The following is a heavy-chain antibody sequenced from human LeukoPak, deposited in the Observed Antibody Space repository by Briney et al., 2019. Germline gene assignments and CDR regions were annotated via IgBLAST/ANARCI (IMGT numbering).Heavy chain of an antibody. CDR3: ARNTVVRGAHGMDV. CDR1: GGSISSDADY. D-gene: IGHD3-10*01. J-gene: IGHJ6*02. V-gene: IGHV4-31*03. Sequence: SETLSLTCTVSGGSISSDADYWRWIRQHPGKDLEWIGYIQYSGTTYYSPSLKSRVTISLDTSNNQFSLRLSSVTAADTAVYYCARNTVVRGAHGMDVWGQGTTVTVSS. CDR2: IQYSGTT.